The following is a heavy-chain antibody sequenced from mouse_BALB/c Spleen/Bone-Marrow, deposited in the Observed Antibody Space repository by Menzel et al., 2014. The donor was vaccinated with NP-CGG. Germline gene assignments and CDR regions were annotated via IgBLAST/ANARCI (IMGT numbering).Heavy chain of an antibody. J-gene: IGHJ2*01. V-gene: IGHV5-9*02. D-gene: IGHD4-1*01. CDR1: GFAFSSYD. CDR3: ARPLTGAYFDY. Sequence: DVHLVESGGGLVKPGGSLKLSCAASGFAFSSYDMSWVRRTPEKRLEWVATISSGGSYTYYPDSVKGRFTISRDNARYTLYLQMSSLRSEDTALYYCARPLTGAYFDYWGQGTTLTVSS. CDR2: ISSGGSYT.